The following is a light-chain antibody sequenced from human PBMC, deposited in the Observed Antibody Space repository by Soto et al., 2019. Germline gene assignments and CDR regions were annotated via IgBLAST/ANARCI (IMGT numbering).Light chain of an antibody. CDR2: GAS. J-gene: IGKJ1*01. CDR3: QQYNNWPSWT. CDR1: QSISSSY. Sequence: EIVLTQSPGTLSLSPGKRATLSCRASQSISSSYLAWYQQRPGQAPRLLIYGASSRATGIPDRFSGSGSGTEFTLTISSLQSEDFAVYYCQQYNNWPSWTFGQGTKVEIK. V-gene: IGKV3-20*01.